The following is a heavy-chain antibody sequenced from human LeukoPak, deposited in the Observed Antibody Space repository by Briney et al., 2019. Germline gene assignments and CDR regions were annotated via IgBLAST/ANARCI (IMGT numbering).Heavy chain of an antibody. D-gene: IGHD3-3*01. V-gene: IGHV3-21*01. CDR3: ARGGRLDFWSGYYETFDY. Sequence: GGSLRLSCAASGFTFSSYSMNWVRQAPGKGLEWVSSMTSSSTYIYYADSVKGRFTISRDNAKNSLYLQMNSLRDEDTAVYYCARGGRLDFWSGYYETFDYWGQGTLVTVSS. CDR1: GFTFSSYS. J-gene: IGHJ4*02. CDR2: MTSSSTYI.